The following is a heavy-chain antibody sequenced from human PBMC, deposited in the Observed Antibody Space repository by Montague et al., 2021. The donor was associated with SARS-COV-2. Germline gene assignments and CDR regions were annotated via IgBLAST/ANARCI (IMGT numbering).Heavy chain of an antibody. CDR2: TYYRSKWYH. CDR3: ARTTTRMLYPENAFDI. CDR1: GDSVSSNTAT. D-gene: IGHD2-15*01. V-gene: IGHV6-1*01. J-gene: IGHJ3*02. Sequence: CALSGDSVSSNTATWNWIRQSPSRGLEWLERTYYRSKWYHDYAISLKSRITINPDTSKNQFSLQLSSVAPEDTAVFYCARTTTRMLYPENAFDIWGQGTMVTVSS.